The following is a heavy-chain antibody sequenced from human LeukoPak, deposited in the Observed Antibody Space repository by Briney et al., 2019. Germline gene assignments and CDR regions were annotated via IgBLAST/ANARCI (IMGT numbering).Heavy chain of an antibody. CDR1: GFTFSSYA. J-gene: IGHJ4*02. CDR3: AEDGPPRGYSSGWFDY. Sequence: GGSLRLSCAASGFTFSSYAMSWVRQAPGKGLEWVAFIRYDGSNKYYADSVKGRFTISRDNSKNTLYLQMNSLRAEDTAVYYCAEDGPPRGYSSGWFDYWGQGTLVTVSS. CDR2: IRYDGSNK. D-gene: IGHD6-19*01. V-gene: IGHV3-30*02.